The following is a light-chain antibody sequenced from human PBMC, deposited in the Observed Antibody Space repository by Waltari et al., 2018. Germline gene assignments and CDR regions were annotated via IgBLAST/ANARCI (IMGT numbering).Light chain of an antibody. CDR2: DAS. CDR3: QQRSNWQGYT. J-gene: IGKJ2*01. CDR1: QSVSSY. Sequence: EIVLTQSPATLSLSPGERATLSCRASQSVSSYLAWYQQKPGQAPRLLIDDASNRATGIPARFSGSGSGTDFTLTISSLEPEDFAVYYCQQRSNWQGYTFGQGTKLEIK. V-gene: IGKV3-11*01.